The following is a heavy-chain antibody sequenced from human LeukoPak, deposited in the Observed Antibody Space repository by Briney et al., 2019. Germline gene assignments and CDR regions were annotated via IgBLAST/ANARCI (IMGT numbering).Heavy chain of an antibody. Sequence: SETLPLTCTVSGGSITNYYWSWIRQPLGKGLEWIGYIYYSGSTNYNPSLKSRVTISVDTSKNQFSLSLSSVTAADTAVYYCARQRYSGSYYFDYWGQGTLVTVSS. CDR3: ARQRYSGSYYFDY. V-gene: IGHV4-59*08. J-gene: IGHJ4*02. CDR1: GGSITNYY. D-gene: IGHD1-26*01. CDR2: IYYSGST.